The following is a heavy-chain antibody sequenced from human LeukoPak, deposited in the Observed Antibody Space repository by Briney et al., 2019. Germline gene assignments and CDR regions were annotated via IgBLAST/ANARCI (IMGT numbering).Heavy chain of an antibody. CDR1: GFTFSDYY. Sequence: PGGSLRLSCAASGFTFSDYYMSWIRQAPGKGLEWVSYISSSGSTIYYADSVKGRFTISRDNAKNSLCLQMNSLRAEDTAVYYCARGDTTDYYDSSGYHYWGQGTLVTVSS. V-gene: IGHV3-11*01. CDR2: ISSSGSTI. J-gene: IGHJ4*02. D-gene: IGHD3-22*01. CDR3: ARGDTTDYYDSSGYHY.